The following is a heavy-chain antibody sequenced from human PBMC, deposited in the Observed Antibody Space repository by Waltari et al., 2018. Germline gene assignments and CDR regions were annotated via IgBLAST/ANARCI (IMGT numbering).Heavy chain of an antibody. Sequence: EVQLLESGGGLVQPGGSLRLSCAASGFTFSSYAMSWVRQAPGKGLECVSAISGSGGSTYSADSVKGRFTISRDNSKNTLYLQMNSLRAEDTAVYYCAKDSMIVVVTPYFDYWGQGTLVTVSS. J-gene: IGHJ4*02. CDR1: GFTFSSYA. D-gene: IGHD3-22*01. CDR3: AKDSMIVVVTPYFDY. V-gene: IGHV3-23*01. CDR2: ISGSGGST.